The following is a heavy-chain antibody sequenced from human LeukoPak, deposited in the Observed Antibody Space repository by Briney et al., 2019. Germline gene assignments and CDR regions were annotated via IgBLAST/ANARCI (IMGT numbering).Heavy chain of an antibody. CDR1: GYSISSGYY. CDR2: IFYSGST. CDR3: AKSNGYGLIDI. J-gene: IGHJ3*02. Sequence: SETLSLTCSVSGYSISSGYYWGWVRQPPGKALEWIGNIFYSGSTYYSPSLKSRVTISLDTSRNQFSLKLNSVTAADTAVYYCAKSNGYGLIDIWGQGTMVTVSS. V-gene: IGHV4-38-2*02. D-gene: IGHD3-10*01.